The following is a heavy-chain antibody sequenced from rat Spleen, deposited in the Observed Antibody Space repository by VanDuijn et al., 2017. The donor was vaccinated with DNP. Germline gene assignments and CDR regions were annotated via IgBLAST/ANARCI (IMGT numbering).Heavy chain of an antibody. V-gene: IGHV5S13*01. J-gene: IGHJ3*01. Sequence: EVQLVETGGGLVQPGRSLKLSCAASGFTFSNYDMAWVRQAPTKGLEWVASISTSGGSTYYRDSVKGRVSITRDNAKETLYLQWGSLPSEDTATYYCAIITAMSTSRGNWFGNWGQGTLVTVSS. CDR3: AIITAMSTSRGNWFGN. CDR1: GFTFSNYD. CDR2: ISTSGGST. D-gene: IGHD1-10*01.